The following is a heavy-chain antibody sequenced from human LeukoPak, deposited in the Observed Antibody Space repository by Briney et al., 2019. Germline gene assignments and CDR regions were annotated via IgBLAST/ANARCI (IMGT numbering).Heavy chain of an antibody. D-gene: IGHD3-9*01. J-gene: IGHJ4*02. CDR1: GFTFSSYD. Sequence: PGGSLRLSCAGSGFTFSSYDMTWARQAPGKGLEWLSSISGSADRTYYADSVKSRFTISRDNFKNTLYLQVNSLRGEDTAVYYCAILRGANFWGQGTLVTVSS. CDR3: AILRGANF. V-gene: IGHV3-23*01. CDR2: ISGSADRT.